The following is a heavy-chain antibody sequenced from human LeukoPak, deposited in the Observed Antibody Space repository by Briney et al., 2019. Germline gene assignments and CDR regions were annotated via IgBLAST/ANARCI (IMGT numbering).Heavy chain of an antibody. J-gene: IGHJ4*02. CDR2: ISYDGSNK. Sequence: GGSLRLSCAASGFTFSSSAMHWVRQAPGKGLEWVAVISYDGSNKYYADSVKGRFTISRDNSKNTLYLQMNSLRAEDTAVYYCAREGVGALTYWGQGTLVTVSS. D-gene: IGHD1-26*01. V-gene: IGHV3-30-3*01. CDR1: GFTFSSSA. CDR3: AREGVGALTY.